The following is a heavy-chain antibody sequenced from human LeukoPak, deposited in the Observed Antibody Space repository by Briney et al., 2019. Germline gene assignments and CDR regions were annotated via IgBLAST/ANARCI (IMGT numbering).Heavy chain of an antibody. V-gene: IGHV3-15*01. CDR1: GFTFSNAW. J-gene: IGHJ3*02. Sequence: NPGGSLRLSCAASGFTFSNAWMSWVRQAPGKGLEWVGRIKSKTDGGTTDYAAPVKGRFTISRDDSKNTLYLQMNSLKTEDTAVYYCTTDIVVVPAAMRGSLPDAFDIWGQGTMVTVSS. CDR2: IKSKTDGGTT. D-gene: IGHD2-2*01. CDR3: TTDIVVVPAAMRGSLPDAFDI.